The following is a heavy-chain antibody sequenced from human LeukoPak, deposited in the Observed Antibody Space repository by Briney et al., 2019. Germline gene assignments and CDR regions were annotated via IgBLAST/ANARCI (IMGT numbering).Heavy chain of an antibody. CDR1: GGSNSGYY. Sequence: SETLSLTCIVSGGSNSGYYWSWIRQPPGKGLEWIGYIYTSGSTNYNPSLKSRVTISVDTPKNQFSLKLSSVTAADTAVYYCARHINWNSITFDYWGQGTLVTVSS. J-gene: IGHJ4*02. V-gene: IGHV4-4*09. CDR3: ARHINWNSITFDY. CDR2: IYTSGST. D-gene: IGHD1-7*01.